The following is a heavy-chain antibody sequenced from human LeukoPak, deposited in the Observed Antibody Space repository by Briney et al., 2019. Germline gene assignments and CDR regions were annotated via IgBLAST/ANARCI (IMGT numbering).Heavy chain of an antibody. J-gene: IGHJ5*02. CDR3: ARVQRLRDNWFDP. CDR2: MYNSGST. V-gene: IGHV4-59*01. CDR1: GGSISGSY. Sequence: PSETLSLTCTVSGGSISGSYWSWIRQPPGKGLEWIAYMYNSGSTNYNPSLKSRVTISVDTSKNQFSLKLSSVTAADTAVYYCARVQRLRDNWFDPWGQGTLVTVSS. D-gene: IGHD6-25*01.